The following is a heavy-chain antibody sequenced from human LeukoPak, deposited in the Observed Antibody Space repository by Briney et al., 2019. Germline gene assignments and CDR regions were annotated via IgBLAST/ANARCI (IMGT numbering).Heavy chain of an antibody. CDR3: SRSRFAATAPRGDY. D-gene: IGHD6-25*01. CDR1: GFTFGDYA. CDR2: IRSKVHGGTT. V-gene: IGHV3-49*04. Sequence: TGGSLRLSCTVSGFTFGDYAMSWVRQAPGKGLEWVGFIRSKVHGGTTEYTASVKDRFTISRDDSKNIAYLQMNSLKTEDTAVYYCSRSRFAATAPRGDYWGQGTLVIVSS. J-gene: IGHJ4*02.